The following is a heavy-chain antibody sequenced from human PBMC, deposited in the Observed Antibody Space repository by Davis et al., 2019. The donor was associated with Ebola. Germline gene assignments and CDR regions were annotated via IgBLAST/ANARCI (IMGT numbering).Heavy chain of an antibody. V-gene: IGHV1-46*01. CDR2: INPSGGST. J-gene: IGHJ6*02. CDR3: AREGIYDFWSGSLYYYYGMDV. D-gene: IGHD3-3*01. CDR1: GYTFTSYY. Sequence: ASVKVSCKASGYTFTSYYMHWVRQAPGQGLEWMGIINPSGGSTSYAQKFQGRVTMTRDTSTSTVYMELSSLRSEDTAVYYCAREGIYDFWSGSLYYYYGMDVWGQGTTVTVSS.